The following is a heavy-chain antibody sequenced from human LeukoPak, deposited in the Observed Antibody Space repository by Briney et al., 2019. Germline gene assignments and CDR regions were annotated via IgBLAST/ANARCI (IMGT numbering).Heavy chain of an antibody. CDR2: ISSSSSTI. CDR1: DGSISSSS. CDR3: ARVPDSSGWSSYYYYYGMDV. D-gene: IGHD6-19*01. Sequence: PSETLSLTCTVSDGSISSSSYYWGWIRQPPGKGLEWVSYISSSSSTIYYADSVKGRFTISRDNAKNSLYLQMNSLRAEDTAVYYCARVPDSSGWSSYYYYYGMDVWGQGTTVTVSS. J-gene: IGHJ6*02. V-gene: IGHV3-48*04.